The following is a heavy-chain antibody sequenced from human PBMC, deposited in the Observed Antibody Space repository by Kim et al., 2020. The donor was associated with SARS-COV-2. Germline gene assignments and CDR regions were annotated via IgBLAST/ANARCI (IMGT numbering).Heavy chain of an antibody. CDR2: ISSSGSTI. D-gene: IGHD3-22*01. CDR3: ARVYYYYDSDY. V-gene: IGHV3-11*04. Sequence: GGSLRLSCAASGFTFSDYYMSWIRQAPGKGLEWVSYISSSGSTIYYADSVKGRFTISRNNAKNSLYLQMNSLRAEDTAVYYCARVYYYYDSDYWGQGTLVTVSS. J-gene: IGHJ4*02. CDR1: GFTFSDYY.